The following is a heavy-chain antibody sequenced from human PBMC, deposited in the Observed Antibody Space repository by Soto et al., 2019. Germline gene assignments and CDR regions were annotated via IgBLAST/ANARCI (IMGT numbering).Heavy chain of an antibody. CDR1: GGSMSSYY. Sequence: SETLSLTCTVSGGSMSSYYWSWIRQPPGKGLEWIGYIYYGGSTNYNPSLKSRVTISVDTSKNQFSLKLSSVTAADTAVYYCARSVVPAAKYWFDPWGQGTLVTVSS. V-gene: IGHV4-59*01. CDR2: IYYGGST. D-gene: IGHD2-2*01. CDR3: ARSVVPAAKYWFDP. J-gene: IGHJ5*02.